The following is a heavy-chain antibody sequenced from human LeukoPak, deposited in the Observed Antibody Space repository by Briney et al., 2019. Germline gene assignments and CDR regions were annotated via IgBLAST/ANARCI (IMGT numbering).Heavy chain of an antibody. CDR3: ARAAAAAGGQYFDY. J-gene: IGHJ4*02. CDR2: IYYSGST. D-gene: IGHD6-13*01. V-gene: IGHV4-39*07. CDR1: GGSISSSSYY. Sequence: SETLSLTCTVSGGSISSSSYYWGWIRQPPGKGLEWIGSIYYSGSTYYNPSLKSRVTISVDTSKNQFSLKLSSVTAADTAVYYCARAAAAAGGQYFDYWGQGSLVAVSS.